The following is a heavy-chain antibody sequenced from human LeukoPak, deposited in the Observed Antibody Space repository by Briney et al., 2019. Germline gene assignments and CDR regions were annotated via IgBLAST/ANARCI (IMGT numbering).Heavy chain of an antibody. Sequence: ASVTVSFTASGYIFTDYAINWVRQAPGERLEWMGWINAGNGNTKYSQKFQGRVTITRDRSASTAYMELNSLRSEDTAVYYCARGRWSTTTASYYFDSWGQGSLVTVS. V-gene: IGHV1-3*01. CDR1: GYIFTDYA. J-gene: IGHJ4*02. CDR3: ARGRWSTTTASYYFDS. CDR2: INAGNGNT. D-gene: IGHD5/OR15-5a*01.